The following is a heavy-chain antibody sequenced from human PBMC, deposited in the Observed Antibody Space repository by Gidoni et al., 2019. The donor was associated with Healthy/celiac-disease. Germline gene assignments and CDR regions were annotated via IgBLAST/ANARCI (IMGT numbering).Heavy chain of an antibody. CDR1: GFTFRSYA. V-gene: IGHV3-64D*09. D-gene: IGHD3-16*01. CDR2: ISSNGGST. Sequence: EVQLVESGGGLVQPGGSLRLSCSPPGFTFRSYAMHWVRQAQGKGLEYVSAISSNGGSTYYADSVKGRFTISRDNSKNTLYLQMSSLRAEDTAVYYCVKFEGAAPVLGAFDIWGQGTMVTVSS. J-gene: IGHJ3*02. CDR3: VKFEGAAPVLGAFDI.